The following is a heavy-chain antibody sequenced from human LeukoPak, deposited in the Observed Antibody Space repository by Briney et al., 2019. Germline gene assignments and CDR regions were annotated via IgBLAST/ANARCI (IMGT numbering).Heavy chain of an antibody. CDR1: GGSISSGGYY. Sequence: SETLSLTCTVPGGSISSGGYYWSWIRQPPGKGLEWIGYIYHSGSTYYNPSLKSRVTISVDRSKNQFSLKLSSVTAADTAVYYCARGGDFWSGPYYFDYWGQGTLVTVSS. J-gene: IGHJ4*02. CDR3: ARGGDFWSGPYYFDY. V-gene: IGHV4-30-2*01. CDR2: IYHSGST. D-gene: IGHD3-3*01.